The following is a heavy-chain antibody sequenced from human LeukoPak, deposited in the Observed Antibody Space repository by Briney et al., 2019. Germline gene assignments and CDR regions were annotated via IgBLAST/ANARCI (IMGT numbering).Heavy chain of an antibody. Sequence: PGGSLRLSCAASAFTFSTYGMHWVRQTPGKGLEWVAVLSFDESHEYYTDSVKGRFTISRDNSKNTLYLQMSSLRAEDSAVYYCAKEAVTNVNYYYYYIDVWGKGTTVTVSS. CDR1: AFTFSTYG. D-gene: IGHD4-17*01. CDR3: AKEAVTNVNYYYYYIDV. CDR2: LSFDESHE. J-gene: IGHJ6*03. V-gene: IGHV3-30*18.